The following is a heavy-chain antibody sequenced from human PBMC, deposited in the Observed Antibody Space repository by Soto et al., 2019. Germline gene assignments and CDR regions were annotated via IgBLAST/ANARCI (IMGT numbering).Heavy chain of an antibody. Sequence: QVQLVQSGAEVKKPGASVKVSCKASGYTFTSYAMHWVRQAPGQRLEWMGWINAGNGNTKYSQKFQGRVTITRDTTASTANMELSSLRSEDTAVYYCARGTKGRSKFSVCPYRSYYYYYYMDVWGKGTTVTVSS. J-gene: IGHJ6*03. V-gene: IGHV1-3*01. CDR3: ARGTKGRSKFSVCPYRSYYYYYYMDV. CDR2: INAGNGNT. CDR1: GYTFTSYA. D-gene: IGHD2-8*01.